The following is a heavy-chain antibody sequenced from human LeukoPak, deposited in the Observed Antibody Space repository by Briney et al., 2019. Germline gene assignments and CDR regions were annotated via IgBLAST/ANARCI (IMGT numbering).Heavy chain of an antibody. D-gene: IGHD2-2*01. CDR2: IHHSGHT. CDR3: ARYCSSTKCPFDF. V-gene: IGHV4-31*03. J-gene: IGHJ4*02. CDR1: GGSISGGVYF. Sequence: PSETLSLTCTVSGGSISGGVYFWSWIRQHPGKGLEWIGYIHHSGHTYYNPSLKSRVTISMDTSKNQFSLRLSAVTDADSAIYYCARYCSSTKCPFDFWGQGTLVTVSS.